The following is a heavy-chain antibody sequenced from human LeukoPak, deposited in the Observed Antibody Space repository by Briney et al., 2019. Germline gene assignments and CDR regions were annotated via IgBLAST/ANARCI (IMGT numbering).Heavy chain of an antibody. Sequence: ASVKVSCKASGYTFTSYGISWVRQAPGQGLEWMGWISAYNGNTNYAQKLQGRVTMTTDTSTSTAYMELRSLRSDDTAVHYCARFVRRSDYGDYFDYYYGMDVWGQGTTVTVSS. CDR3: ARFVRRSDYGDYFDYYYGMDV. D-gene: IGHD4-17*01. J-gene: IGHJ6*02. V-gene: IGHV1-18*01. CDR2: ISAYNGNT. CDR1: GYTFTSYG.